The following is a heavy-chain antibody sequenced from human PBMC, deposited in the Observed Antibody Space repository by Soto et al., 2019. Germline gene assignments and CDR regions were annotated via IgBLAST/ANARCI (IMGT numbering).Heavy chain of an antibody. J-gene: IGHJ4*02. V-gene: IGHV1-69*06. D-gene: IGHD6-19*01. Sequence: GASVNVSCMASVCTFSSYAISCVRQAPGQGLEWMGGIIPIFGTANYAKKFQGRVTITADKSTSTAYMELSSLRSEDTAVYYCARVGGPIGIAVAGRGYFDYWGQGTLVTVSS. CDR3: ARVGGPIGIAVAGRGYFDY. CDR1: VCTFSSYA. CDR2: IIPIFGTA.